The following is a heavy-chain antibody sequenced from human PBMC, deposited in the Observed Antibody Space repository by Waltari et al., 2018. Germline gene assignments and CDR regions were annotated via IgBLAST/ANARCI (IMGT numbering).Heavy chain of an antibody. CDR2: IYTGGDT. Sequence: EVQLVESGGGLIQPGGSLRLSCAVSGFTVSTNYMSWVRQAPGKGLEWVSCIYTGGDTYYADSVKGRFSISRDNSKNTLYLQMNSLRVEDTAIYYCARGWIGTTSLGHDGMDVWGQGTTVTVSS. D-gene: IGHD4-17*01. V-gene: IGHV3-53*01. CDR3: ARGWIGTTSLGHDGMDV. CDR1: GFTVSTNY. J-gene: IGHJ6*02.